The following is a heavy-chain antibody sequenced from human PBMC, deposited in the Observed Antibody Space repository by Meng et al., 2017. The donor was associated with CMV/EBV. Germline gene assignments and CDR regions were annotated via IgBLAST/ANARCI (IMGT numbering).Heavy chain of an antibody. D-gene: IGHD3-22*01. V-gene: IGHV5-10-1*01. J-gene: IGHJ4*02. Sequence: KGSGYSFTSYWISWVRQMPRKGLEWMGRIDPSDSYTNYSPSFQGHVTISADKSISTAYLQWSSLKASDTAMYYCAGTYYYDSSGYNHWGQGTLVTVSS. CDR3: AGTYYYDSSGYNH. CDR2: IDPSDSYT. CDR1: GYSFTSYW.